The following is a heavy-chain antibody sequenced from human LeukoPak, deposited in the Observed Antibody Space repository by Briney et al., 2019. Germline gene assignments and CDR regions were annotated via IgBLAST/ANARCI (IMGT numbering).Heavy chain of an antibody. Sequence: GGSLRLSCAASGFTFSSYSMNWVRQAPGKGLEWVSSISSSSSYIYYADSVKGRFTISRDNAKNSLYLQMNSLRAEDTAVYYCARARYCSSTSCYATGGMDVWGQGTTVTVSS. J-gene: IGHJ6*02. CDR1: GFTFSSYS. CDR2: ISSSSSYI. D-gene: IGHD2-2*01. CDR3: ARARYCSSTSCYATGGMDV. V-gene: IGHV3-21*01.